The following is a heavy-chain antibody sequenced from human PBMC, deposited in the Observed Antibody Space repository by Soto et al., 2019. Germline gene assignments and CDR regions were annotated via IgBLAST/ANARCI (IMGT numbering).Heavy chain of an antibody. Sequence: EASVKVSCKASGYTFTGYYMHWVRQAPGQGLEWMGWINPNSGGTNYAQKFQGRVTMTRDTSISTAYMELSRLRSDDTAVYYCARDTKNYYDSSGDYYYFDYWGQRTLVTVSS. CDR2: INPNSGGT. V-gene: IGHV1-2*02. CDR3: ARDTKNYYDSSGDYYYFDY. J-gene: IGHJ4*02. D-gene: IGHD3-22*01. CDR1: GYTFTGYY.